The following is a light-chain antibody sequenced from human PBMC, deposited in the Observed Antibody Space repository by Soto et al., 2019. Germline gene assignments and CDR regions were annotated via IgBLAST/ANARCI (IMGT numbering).Light chain of an antibody. V-gene: IGKV3-11*01. J-gene: IGKJ2*01. CDR3: QQRYNWPPMYT. Sequence: EIVLTQSPAILSLSPGERATLSCRASQSVGSSLVWYQQKPGQAPRLLIYDASNRATGIPARFSGSGSGTDFTLTISSLEPEDFVVYYCQQRYNWPPMYTFGQGTKLEIK. CDR1: QSVGSS. CDR2: DAS.